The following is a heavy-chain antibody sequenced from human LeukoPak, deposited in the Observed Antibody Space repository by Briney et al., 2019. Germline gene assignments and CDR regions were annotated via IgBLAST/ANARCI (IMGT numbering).Heavy chain of an antibody. CDR1: GYTFTGYY. CDR2: INPNSGGT. Sequence: ASVKVSCKASGYTFTGYYMHWVRQAPGQGLEWMGWINPNSGGTNYAQKFQGRVTMTRDTSISTAYMELGRLRSDDTAVYYCARVVHPNDCSSTSCYGWDYWGQGTLVTVSS. D-gene: IGHD2-2*01. J-gene: IGHJ4*02. CDR3: ARVVHPNDCSSTSCYGWDY. V-gene: IGHV1-2*02.